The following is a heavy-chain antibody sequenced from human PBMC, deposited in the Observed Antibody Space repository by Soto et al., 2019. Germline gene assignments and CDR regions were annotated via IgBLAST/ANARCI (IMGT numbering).Heavy chain of an antibody. CDR2: ISGCGDST. D-gene: IGHD2-21*01. Sequence: PGGSLRLSCAGSGFIFRHYPMTWVRQATGKGLEWLSSISGCGDSTYDAAGVKGRLTISRDHSKNTLYLQMNSLRFDDTAVYYCAKALDVIDDYFYAMGVWGQGATVTVSS. J-gene: IGHJ6*02. CDR3: AKALDVIDDYFYAMGV. CDR1: GFIFRHYP. V-gene: IGHV3-23*01.